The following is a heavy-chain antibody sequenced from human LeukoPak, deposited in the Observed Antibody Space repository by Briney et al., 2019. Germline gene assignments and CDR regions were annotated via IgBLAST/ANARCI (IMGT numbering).Heavy chain of an antibody. CDR1: GFTFSSYG. CDR3: ARDCSGGSCPRRGPEGLFDY. Sequence: PGGSLRLSCAASGFTFSSYGMHWVRQAPGKGLEWVAFIRYDGSNKYYADSVKGRFTISRDNSKNTLYLQMNSLRAEDTAVYYCARDCSGGSCPRRGPEGLFDYWGQGTLVTVSS. CDR2: IRYDGSNK. D-gene: IGHD2-15*01. J-gene: IGHJ4*02. V-gene: IGHV3-30*02.